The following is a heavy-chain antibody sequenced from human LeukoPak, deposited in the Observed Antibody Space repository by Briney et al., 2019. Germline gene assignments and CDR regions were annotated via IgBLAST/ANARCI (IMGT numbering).Heavy chain of an antibody. V-gene: IGHV4-4*02. J-gene: IGHJ4*02. CDR1: GGSVSSTNW. CDR2: VYLDGRT. CDR3: AREGGFYRPFDY. D-gene: IGHD6-25*01. Sequence: SETLSLTCGVSGGSVSSTNWWTWIRQPPGKGLEWIGEVYLDGRTNFNPSLKSRLTMSVDLSENHVSLKLTSVTAADTAVYYCAREGGFYRPFDYSGQGTLVTVSS.